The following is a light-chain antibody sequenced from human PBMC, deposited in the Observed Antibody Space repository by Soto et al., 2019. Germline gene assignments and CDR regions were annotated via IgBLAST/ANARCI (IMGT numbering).Light chain of an antibody. CDR2: DVS. J-gene: IGLJ1*01. V-gene: IGLV2-14*01. CDR1: SSGVGGYNY. Sequence: QSVLTQPASVSGSPGQSITISFTGTSSGVGGYNYVSWYQQHPCKAPKLMIYDVSNRPSGVSNRFSGSKSGNTASLTISVLQAEDEADYYCSSYTSSSPYVFGTGTKVTVL. CDR3: SSYTSSSPYV.